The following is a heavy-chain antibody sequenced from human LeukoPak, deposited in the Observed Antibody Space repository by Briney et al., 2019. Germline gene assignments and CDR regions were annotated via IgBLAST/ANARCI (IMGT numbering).Heavy chain of an antibody. J-gene: IGHJ3*02. V-gene: IGHV4-4*08. CDR3: ARRNDFDI. CDR2: IYSNEAT. CDR1: GGSINSYY. Sequence: SETLSLTCIVSGGSINSYYWGWIRQPPGKGLEWIGYIYSNEATQYKPSLKSRVTISADTSKNQFSLKLTSVSAADTAIYYCARRNDFDIWGQGTMVTVSS.